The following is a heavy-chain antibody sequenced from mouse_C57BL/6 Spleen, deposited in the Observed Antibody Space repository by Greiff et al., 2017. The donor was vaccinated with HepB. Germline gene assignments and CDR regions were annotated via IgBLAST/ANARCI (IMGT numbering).Heavy chain of an antibody. CDR3: ASGSSYENYYAMDY. Sequence: VMLVESGPGLVAPSQSLSITCTVSGFSLTSYAISWVRQPPGKGLEWLGVIWTGGGTNYNSALKSRLSISKDNSKSQVFLKMNSLQTDDTARYYCASGSSYENYYAMDYWGQGTSVTVSS. D-gene: IGHD1-1*01. CDR2: IWTGGGT. V-gene: IGHV2-9-1*01. CDR1: GFSLTSYA. J-gene: IGHJ4*01.